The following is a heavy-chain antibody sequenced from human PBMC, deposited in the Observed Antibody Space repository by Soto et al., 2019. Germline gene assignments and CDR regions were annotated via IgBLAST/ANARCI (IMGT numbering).Heavy chain of an antibody. CDR1: GFTFSSYA. D-gene: IGHD6-19*01. CDR3: AKEDEGSGWYNWFDP. Sequence: EVQLLESGGGLVQPGGSLRLSCAASGFTFSSYAMSWVRQAPGKGLEWVSAISGSGGSTYYADSVKGRFTISRDNSKNTVDLQMNSLRAEDTAVYYCAKEDEGSGWYNWFDPWGQGTLVTVSS. V-gene: IGHV3-23*01. J-gene: IGHJ5*02. CDR2: ISGSGGST.